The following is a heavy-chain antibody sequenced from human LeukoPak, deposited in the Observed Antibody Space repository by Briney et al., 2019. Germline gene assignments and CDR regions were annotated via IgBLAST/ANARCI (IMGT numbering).Heavy chain of an antibody. Sequence: GVSLRLSCAASGFPFSPYWMSWLRQAPGKGLEGVANIRHDGSETYYVDSLRGRFTISRHNAKNLVYLQMSSQRAEDTAIYYCARYETYDYESNGYLDFWGRGTVVTVSS. CDR2: IRHDGSET. J-gene: IGHJ4*02. CDR1: GFPFSPYW. D-gene: IGHD3-22*01. V-gene: IGHV3-7*01. CDR3: ARYETYDYESNGYLDF.